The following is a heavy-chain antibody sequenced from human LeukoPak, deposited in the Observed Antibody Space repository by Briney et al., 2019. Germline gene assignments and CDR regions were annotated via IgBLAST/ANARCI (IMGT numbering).Heavy chain of an antibody. Sequence: PSETLSLTCTVSGGSISSYYWSWIRQPPGKGLEWIGYIYYSGSTNYNPSLKSRVTISVDTSKNQFSLKLSSVTAADTAVYYCARGRDYGGGFQHWGQGTLVTVSS. CDR1: GGSISSYY. V-gene: IGHV4-59*01. D-gene: IGHD4-17*01. J-gene: IGHJ1*01. CDR3: ARGRDYGGGFQH. CDR2: IYYSGST.